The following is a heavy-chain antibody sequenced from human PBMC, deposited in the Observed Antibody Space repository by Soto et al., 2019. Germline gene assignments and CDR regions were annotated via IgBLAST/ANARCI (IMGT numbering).Heavy chain of an antibody. Sequence: GASVKVSCKTSGYTFTTYFMHWVRQAPGQGLEWMGIINPSDGTATYAQKFQGRVTMTRDTSTSTVYIEMSSLRSEDTAVYYCPRVHFATGWRYAGEYWGQETLVPVSS. D-gene: IGHD6-19*01. J-gene: IGHJ4*02. CDR1: GYTFTTYF. CDR2: INPSDGTA. CDR3: PRVHFATGWRYAGEY. V-gene: IGHV1-46*01.